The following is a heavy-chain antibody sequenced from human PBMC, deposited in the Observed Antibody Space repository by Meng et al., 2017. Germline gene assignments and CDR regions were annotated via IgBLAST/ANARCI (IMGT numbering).Heavy chain of an antibody. Sequence: VQLQQWGAGLLKPSETLSLPCAVDGGSFSGYYWSWIRQPPGKGLEWIGEINHSGSTNYNPSLKSRVTISVDTSKNQFSLKLSSVTAADTAVYYCARRRGGSSDWFDPWGQGTLVTVSS. D-gene: IGHD6-6*01. CDR1: GGSFSGYY. V-gene: IGHV4-34*01. CDR3: ARRRGGSSDWFDP. CDR2: INHSGST. J-gene: IGHJ5*02.